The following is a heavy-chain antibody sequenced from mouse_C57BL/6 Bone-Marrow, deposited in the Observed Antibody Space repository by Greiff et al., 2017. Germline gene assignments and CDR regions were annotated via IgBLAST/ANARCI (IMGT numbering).Heavy chain of an antibody. CDR1: GFTFSDYG. Sequence: EVKLVESGGGLVKPGGSLKLSCAASGFTFSDYGMHWVRQAPEKGLEWVAYISSGSSTIYYADTVKGRFTISRDNAKNTLFLQMTSLRSEDTAMYYCAITTVVATDAMDYWGQGTSVTGSS. V-gene: IGHV5-17*01. J-gene: IGHJ4*01. CDR3: AITTVVATDAMDY. D-gene: IGHD1-1*01. CDR2: ISSGSSTI.